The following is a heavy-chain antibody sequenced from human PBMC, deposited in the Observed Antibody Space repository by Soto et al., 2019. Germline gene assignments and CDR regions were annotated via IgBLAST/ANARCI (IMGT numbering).Heavy chain of an antibody. CDR3: AKIGTKIRLAVAGTFWFDY. V-gene: IGHV3-23*01. Sequence: GGSLRLSCAASGFTFSSYAMSWVRQAPGKGLEWVSAISGSGGSTYYADSVKGRFTISRDNSKNTLYLQMNSLRAEDTAVYYCAKIGTKIRLAVAGTFWFDYWGQGTLVTVSS. CDR2: ISGSGGST. D-gene: IGHD6-19*01. J-gene: IGHJ4*02. CDR1: GFTFSSYA.